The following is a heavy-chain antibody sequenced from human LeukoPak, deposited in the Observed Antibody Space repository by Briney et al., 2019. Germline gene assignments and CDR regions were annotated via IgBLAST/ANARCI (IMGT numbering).Heavy chain of an antibody. CDR2: ISERGGST. V-gene: IGHV3-23*01. CDR1: GISLSNYA. CDR3: ARDYLFPGGYFDY. D-gene: IGHD3-16*01. Sequence: GGSLRLSCVVSGISLSNYAMSWVRQAPGKGLEWVSYISERGGSTAYADSVKGRFTISRDNSKNTLYLQMNSLRAEDTAVYYCARDYLFPGGYFDYWCQGTLVTVSS. J-gene: IGHJ4*02.